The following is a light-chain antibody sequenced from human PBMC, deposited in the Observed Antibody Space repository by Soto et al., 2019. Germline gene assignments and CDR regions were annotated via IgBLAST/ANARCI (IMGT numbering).Light chain of an antibody. CDR3: QQRSDWPS. CDR1: QSVSNY. CDR2: DAS. J-gene: IGKJ2*01. V-gene: IGKV3-11*01. Sequence: EVVLTQSPATLSLSPGDRATLSCRASQSVSNYLAWYQQKLGQAPRLLIYDASNRATGIPARFSGSGSGTDFTLTSSSLEPEEFAVYYCQQRSDWPSFGQGTKLEIK.